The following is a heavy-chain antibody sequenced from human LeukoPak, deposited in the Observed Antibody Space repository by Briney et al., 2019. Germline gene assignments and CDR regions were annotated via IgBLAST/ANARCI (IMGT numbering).Heavy chain of an antibody. D-gene: IGHD3-22*01. CDR1: GFTFGDYA. V-gene: IGHV3-49*04. Sequence: GGSLRLSCTASGFTFGDYAMSWVRQAPGKGLEWVGVIRSKAYGGTTEYAASVKGRFTISRDDSKSIAYLQMNSLKTEDTAVYYCTRVDDSSGYYYDDYWGQGTLVTVSS. J-gene: IGHJ4*02. CDR2: IRSKAYGGTT. CDR3: TRVDDSSGYYYDDY.